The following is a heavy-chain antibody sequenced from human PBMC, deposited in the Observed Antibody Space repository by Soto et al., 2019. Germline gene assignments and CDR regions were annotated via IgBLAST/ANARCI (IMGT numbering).Heavy chain of an antibody. CDR3: ASVETQRYYYGMDV. D-gene: IGHD2-15*01. CDR1: GGTFSSYA. V-gene: IGHV1-69*12. Sequence: QVQLVQSGAEVKKPGSSVKVSCKASGGTFSSYAISWVRQAPGQGLEWMGGIIPIFRTADYAQKFQGRVTITADESTRTAEMELGRLRSEDTAVYYCASVETQRYYYGMDVWGKGTTVTVSS. J-gene: IGHJ6*04. CDR2: IIPIFRTA.